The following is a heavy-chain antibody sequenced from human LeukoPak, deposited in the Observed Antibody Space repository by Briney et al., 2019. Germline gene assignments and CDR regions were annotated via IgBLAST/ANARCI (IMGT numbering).Heavy chain of an antibody. CDR1: GHTFTGYY. J-gene: IGHJ2*01. CDR3: ARDALLLWFGEFSDQTPNWYFDL. CDR2: INPNRGGT. D-gene: IGHD3-10*01. Sequence: ASVKVSRKASGHTFTGYYMHWVRQAPGQGLEWMGWINPNRGGTNYAQMFQGRVTMTRDTSISAAYMELSRLRSDDTAVHYCARDALLLWFGEFSDQTPNWYFDLWGRGTLVTVSS. V-gene: IGHV1-2*02.